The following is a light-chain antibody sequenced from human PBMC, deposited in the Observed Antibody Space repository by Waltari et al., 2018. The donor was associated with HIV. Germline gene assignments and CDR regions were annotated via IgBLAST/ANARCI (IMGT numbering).Light chain of an antibody. CDR1: YSNIGRNT. CDR2: NND. V-gene: IGLV1-44*01. J-gene: IGLJ3*02. Sequence: QSLLPQPPSASGTPGQRVTISCSGSYSNIGRNTVNWHQQLPGSAPRALIYNNDQRPSGVPDRFSGSKSSTSASLAISGLQSEDQGDYYCASWDDKLDGWVFGGGTRLTVL. CDR3: ASWDDKLDGWV.